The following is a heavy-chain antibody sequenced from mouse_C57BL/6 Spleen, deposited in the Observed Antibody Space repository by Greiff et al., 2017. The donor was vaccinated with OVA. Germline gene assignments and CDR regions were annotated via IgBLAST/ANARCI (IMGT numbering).Heavy chain of an antibody. V-gene: IGHV5-16*01. D-gene: IGHD2-3*01. CDR3: ARAVYDGYLDY. CDR2: INYDGSST. Sequence: EVKLMESEGGLVQPGSSMKLSCTASGFTFSDYYMAWVRQVPEKGLEWVANINYDGSSTYYLDSLKSRFIISRDNAKNILYLHMSSLKSEDTATYYCARAVYDGYLDYWGQGTTLTVSS. J-gene: IGHJ2*01. CDR1: GFTFSDYY.